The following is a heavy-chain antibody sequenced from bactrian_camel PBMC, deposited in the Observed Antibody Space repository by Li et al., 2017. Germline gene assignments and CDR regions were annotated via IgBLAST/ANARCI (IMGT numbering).Heavy chain of an antibody. CDR3: AAAPLGGVISGPGSWLDADEYRI. V-gene: IGHV3S55*01. Sequence: HVQLVESGGGSVQAGGSLTLSCEASTYTYAFSQYCMGWFRQGSGKDREGVAAIDSRGTTFYADSVKGRFTISKDSAKNTLYLQMSSLTPDDTGMYICAAAPLGGVISGPGSWLDADEYRIWGQGTQVTVS. CDR1: TYTYAFSQYC. CDR2: IDSRGTT. D-gene: IGHD1*01. J-gene: IGHJ4*01.